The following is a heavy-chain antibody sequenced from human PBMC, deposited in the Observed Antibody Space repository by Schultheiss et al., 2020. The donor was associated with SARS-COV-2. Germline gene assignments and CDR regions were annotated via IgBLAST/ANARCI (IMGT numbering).Heavy chain of an antibody. CDR1: GFTFSSYG. D-gene: IGHD4-11*01. Sequence: GESLKISCAASGFTFSSYGMHWVRQAPGKGLEWVAVIWYDGSNKYYADSVKGRFTISRDNSKNTLYLQMNSLRAEDTAVYYCARDGIHDYSIHNAYYYYGMDVWGQGTTVTVSS. CDR3: ARDGIHDYSIHNAYYYYGMDV. CDR2: IWYDGSNK. V-gene: IGHV3-33*01. J-gene: IGHJ6*02.